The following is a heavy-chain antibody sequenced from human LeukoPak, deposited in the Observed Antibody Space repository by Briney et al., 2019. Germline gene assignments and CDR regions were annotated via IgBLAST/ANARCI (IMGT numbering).Heavy chain of an antibody. V-gene: IGHV1-2*02. CDR3: SGHYGPGPV. Sequence: ASVKVSCKASGHTFSDHHILWVRQAPGQGLEWMGWIHPNGHDTKYAQKFQGRMTMTTDTSISTAYMELNRVTSDDTAVYYCSGHYGPGPVWGQGTLITASS. J-gene: IGHJ4*02. D-gene: IGHD3-10*01. CDR2: IHPNGHDT. CDR1: GHTFSDHH.